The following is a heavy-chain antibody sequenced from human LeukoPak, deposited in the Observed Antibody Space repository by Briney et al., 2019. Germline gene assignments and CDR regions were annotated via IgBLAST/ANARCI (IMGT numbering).Heavy chain of an antibody. V-gene: IGHV3-7*01. CDR1: AFSFSDYW. CDR3: ARLRYNDFWSGHWKYYYYMDV. J-gene: IGHJ6*03. Sequence: PGGSLRLSCAASAFSFSDYWMTWVRQAPGKGLEWVANIKQDGSEKYYVDSVKGRFTISRDNAKNSLYLQMNSLRAEDTALYYCARLRYNDFWSGHWKYYYYMDVWGKGTTVTVSS. CDR2: IKQDGSEK. D-gene: IGHD3-3*01.